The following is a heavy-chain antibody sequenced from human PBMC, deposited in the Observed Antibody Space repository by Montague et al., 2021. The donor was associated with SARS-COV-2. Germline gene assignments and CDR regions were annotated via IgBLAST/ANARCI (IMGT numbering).Heavy chain of an antibody. CDR1: GGSISSYY. J-gene: IGHJ4*02. CDR3: ARGQNTCFMVYCLNYFEV. D-gene: IGHD2-21*02. Sequence: SETLSLTCAVSGGSISSYYWSWIRQSPGKGLEWIGYVHYTGSTKYNPSPKTRVTLSLDTPKNHFSLKLSSVTAADTAVYYCARGQNTCFMVYCLNYFEVWGQGALVTVSS. V-gene: IGHV4-59*01. CDR2: VHYTGST.